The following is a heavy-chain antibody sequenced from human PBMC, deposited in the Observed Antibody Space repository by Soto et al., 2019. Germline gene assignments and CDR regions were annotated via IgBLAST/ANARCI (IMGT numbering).Heavy chain of an antibody. CDR2: INAGNGNT. CDR3: ARDFTPRYSGYDFYHYYGMDV. D-gene: IGHD5-12*01. Sequence: ASVKVSCKASGFTFASYAICCVRQAPGQRLEWMGWINAGNGNTKYSQKFQGRVTITRDTSASTAYMELSSLRSEDTAVYYCARDFTPRYSGYDFYHYYGMDVWGQGTTVTV. CDR1: GFTFASYA. J-gene: IGHJ6*02. V-gene: IGHV1-3*01.